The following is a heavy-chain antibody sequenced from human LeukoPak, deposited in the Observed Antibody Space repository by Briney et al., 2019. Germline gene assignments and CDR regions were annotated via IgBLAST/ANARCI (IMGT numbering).Heavy chain of an antibody. J-gene: IGHJ4*02. Sequence: QPGGSLRLSCAASGFTFSSYAMSWVRQAPGKGLEWVSAISGSGGSTYYADSVKGRFTISRDNSKNTLYLQMNSLRAEDTAVYYCAKDYTTGPYYDILTGYGYWGQGTLVTVSS. D-gene: IGHD3-9*01. CDR3: AKDYTTGPYYDILTGYGY. V-gene: IGHV3-23*01. CDR1: GFTFSSYA. CDR2: ISGSGGST.